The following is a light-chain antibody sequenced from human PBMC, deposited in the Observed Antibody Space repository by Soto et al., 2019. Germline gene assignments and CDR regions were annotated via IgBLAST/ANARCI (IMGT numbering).Light chain of an antibody. CDR1: QSVSIL. CDR3: YQRSNGPPWT. Sequence: ELVMTQSPATLAASPGGRHTLSCRASQSVSILLAWYQQKPCQAPPLXXHGATTRATGIPPRFSGSGFKTDFTLTISSLEPQDFAVYYCYQRSNGPPWTFGQGTKVDIK. V-gene: IGKV3-11*01. J-gene: IGKJ1*01. CDR2: GAT.